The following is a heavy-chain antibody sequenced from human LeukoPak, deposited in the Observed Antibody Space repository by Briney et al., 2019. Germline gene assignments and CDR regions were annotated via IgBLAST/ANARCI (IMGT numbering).Heavy chain of an antibody. CDR1: GDYIGRINYY. Sequence: SETLSLTCTISGDYIGRINYYWGWIRQPPGKGLEWIGSIYYSGDTYSTPSLKSRVAISLDTSNNQFSLSLSSVTAADTAVYYCAREVNYGDYGDNAFDIWGQGTMVTVSS. CDR2: IYYSGDT. V-gene: IGHV4-39*07. D-gene: IGHD4-17*01. CDR3: AREVNYGDYGDNAFDI. J-gene: IGHJ3*02.